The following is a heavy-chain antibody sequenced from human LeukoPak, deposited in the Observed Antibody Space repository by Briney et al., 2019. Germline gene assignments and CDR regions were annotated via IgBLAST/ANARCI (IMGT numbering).Heavy chain of an antibody. J-gene: IGHJ6*02. CDR1: GYTFTSYG. CDR2: ISAYNGNT. V-gene: IGHV1-18*03. Sequence: ASVKVSCKASGYTFTSYGISWLRQAPGQGLQWIAWISAYNGNTNYAQKLQGRVTMTTDTSTSTAYMELRSLRSDDMAVFFFKQKTAYEILTGYYSLHYYYYYGMDVWGQGTTVTVSS. CDR3: KQKTAYEILTGYYSLHYYYYYGMDV. D-gene: IGHD3-9*01.